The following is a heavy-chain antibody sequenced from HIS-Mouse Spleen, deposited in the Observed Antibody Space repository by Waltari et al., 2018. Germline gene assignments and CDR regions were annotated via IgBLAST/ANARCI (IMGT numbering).Heavy chain of an antibody. J-gene: IGHJ2*01. D-gene: IGHD6-13*01. CDR2: IYYSGST. CDR1: GGSISSSPYD. V-gene: IGHV4-39*07. CDR3: AREIPYSSSWYDWYFDL. Sequence: QLQLQESGPGLVKPSETLSLTCTVPGGSISSSPYDWGWIRQPPGKGLGWIWGIYYSGSTYYHPALKSRVTISVDTSKNQFSLKLSSVTAADTAVYYCAREIPYSSSWYDWYFDLWGRGTLVTVSS.